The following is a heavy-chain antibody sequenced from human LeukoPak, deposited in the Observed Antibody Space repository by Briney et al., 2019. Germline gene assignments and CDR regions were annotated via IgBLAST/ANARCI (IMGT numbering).Heavy chain of an antibody. V-gene: IGHV1-2*02. Sequence: ASVKVSCKTSGYTFTDYNITWVRQAPGQGLEWMGWINPNSGGTNYAQKFQGRVTMTRDTSISTAYMELSRLRSDDTAVYYCAMATYDSSGYYMYWGQGTLVTVSS. D-gene: IGHD3-22*01. CDR1: GYTFTDYN. J-gene: IGHJ4*02. CDR3: AMATYDSSGYYMY. CDR2: INPNSGGT.